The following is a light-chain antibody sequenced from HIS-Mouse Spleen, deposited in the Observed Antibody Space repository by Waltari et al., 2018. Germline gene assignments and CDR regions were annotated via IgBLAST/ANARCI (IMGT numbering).Light chain of an antibody. CDR1: ALTKKY. CDR3: YSTDSSGNHRV. Sequence: SYELTQPPSVSVSPGQTARTTSSGDALTKKYAYWYQQKSGQAPVLVIYEDSKRPSGIPERFSGSSSGTMATLTISGAQVEDEADYYCYSTDSSGNHRVFGGGTKLTVL. J-gene: IGLJ2*01. CDR2: EDS. V-gene: IGLV3-10*01.